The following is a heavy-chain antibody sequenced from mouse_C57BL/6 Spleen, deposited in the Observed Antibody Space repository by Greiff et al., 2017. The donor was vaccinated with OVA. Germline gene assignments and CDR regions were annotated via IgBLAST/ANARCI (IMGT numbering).Heavy chain of an antibody. J-gene: IGHJ4*01. CDR2: ISNLAYSI. D-gene: IGHD2-4*01. CDR1: GFTFSDYG. CDR3: ARQIYYDYDAYYAMDY. V-gene: IGHV5-15*04. Sequence: EVKLVESGGGLVQPGGSLKLSCAASGFTFSDYGMAWVRQAPRKGPEWVAFISNLAYSIYYADTVTGRFTISRENAKNTLYLEMSSLRSEDTAMYYCARQIYYDYDAYYAMDYWGQGTSVTVSS.